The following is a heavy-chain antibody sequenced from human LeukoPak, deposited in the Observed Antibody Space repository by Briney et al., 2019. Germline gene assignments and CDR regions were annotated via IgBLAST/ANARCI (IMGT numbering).Heavy chain of an antibody. CDR1: GFTFSNYC. D-gene: IGHD1-26*01. CDR2: ISRNGSNI. V-gene: IGHV3-21*04. Sequence: GGSLRLSCAASGFTFSNYCMNWVRQAPGKGLEWLALISRNGSNIYYADSVKGRFTISRDNAKNSVYLQMNSLRAEDTAVYHGARDVWETGSFYVHSWGEETLVSVS. J-gene: IGHJ4*02. CDR3: ARDVWETGSFYVHS.